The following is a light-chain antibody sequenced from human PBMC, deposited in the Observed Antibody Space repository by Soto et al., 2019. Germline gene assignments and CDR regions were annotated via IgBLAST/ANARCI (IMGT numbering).Light chain of an antibody. CDR1: GGSIASNY. CDR2: EDS. J-gene: IGLJ2*01. V-gene: IGLV6-57*04. CDR3: QSYDSSNQV. Sequence: NFMLTQPHSVSESTGKTVTISCTRSGGSIASNYVQWYQQRPGSAPTTVIDEDSQRPSGVPDRFSGSIESSSNSASLAISGLKTEDEADYYCQSYDSSNQVFGGGTKVTVL.